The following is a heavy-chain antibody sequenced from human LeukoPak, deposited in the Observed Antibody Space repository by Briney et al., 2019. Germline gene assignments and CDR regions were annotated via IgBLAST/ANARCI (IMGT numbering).Heavy chain of an antibody. V-gene: IGHV3-33*01. CDR1: GFTFSSYG. Sequence: PGGSLRLSCAASGFTFSSYGMHWVRQAPGKGLEWVAVIWYDGSNKYYADSVKGRFTISRDNSKHTLYLQMNSLRAEDTAVYYCAREEYCSGGSCYPDYWGQGTLVTVSS. CDR3: AREEYCSGGSCYPDY. J-gene: IGHJ4*02. D-gene: IGHD2-15*01. CDR2: IWYDGSNK.